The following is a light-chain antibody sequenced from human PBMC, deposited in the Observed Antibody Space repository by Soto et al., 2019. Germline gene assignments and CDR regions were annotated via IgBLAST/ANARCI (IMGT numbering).Light chain of an antibody. V-gene: IGKV1-17*01. J-gene: IGKJ2*01. CDR1: QDIRND. CDR2: TES. Sequence: DIQMTQSPSSLSASVGASVTITCRASQDIRNDLDWYQHKPGKVPKRLIHTESTLQSWVPSRFSGSGSGTEVTLTISSLQPEDCATYYCLQQNTLPDTFGQGTKLEIK. CDR3: LQQNTLPDT.